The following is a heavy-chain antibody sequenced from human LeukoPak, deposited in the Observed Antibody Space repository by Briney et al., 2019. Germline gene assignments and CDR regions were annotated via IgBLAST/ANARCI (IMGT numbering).Heavy chain of an antibody. D-gene: IGHD4-17*01. CDR2: IYHSGST. Sequence: SETLSLTCAVSGYSIRSGDYWGWIRQSPGKGLEWIGSIYHSGSTHYNPSLKSRVTISVGTSKNQFSLMLSSVTAADTAIYYCARNRSVTTTPGFDHWGQGTLVTVSS. J-gene: IGHJ4*02. V-gene: IGHV4-38-2*01. CDR1: GYSIRSGDY. CDR3: ARNRSVTTTPGFDH.